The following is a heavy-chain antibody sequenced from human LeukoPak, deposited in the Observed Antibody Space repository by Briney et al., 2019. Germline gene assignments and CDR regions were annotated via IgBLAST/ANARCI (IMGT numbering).Heavy chain of an antibody. J-gene: IGHJ4*02. Sequence: SGTLSLTCTVSGGSISSYYWSWIRQPPGKGLEWIGYIYYSGSTNYNPSLKSRVTISVDTSKNQFSLKLSSVTAADTAVYYCASVSSGYLSFDYWGQGTLVTVSS. CDR1: GGSISSYY. V-gene: IGHV4-59*01. CDR3: ASVSSGYLSFDY. CDR2: IYYSGST. D-gene: IGHD3-22*01.